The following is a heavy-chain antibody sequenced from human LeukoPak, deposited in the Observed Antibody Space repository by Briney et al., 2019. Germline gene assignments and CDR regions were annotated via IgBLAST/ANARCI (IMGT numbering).Heavy chain of an antibody. V-gene: IGHV3-53*01. J-gene: IGHJ4*02. CDR1: GFTVSSNY. CDR2: IYSGGST. Sequence: PGESLRLSCAASGFTVSSNYMSWVRQAPGKGLEWVSVIYSGGSTYYADSVKGRFTISRDNSKNTLYLQMNSLRAEDTAVYYCARGITYYYGSGSYSDYWGQGTLVTVSS. D-gene: IGHD3-10*01. CDR3: ARGITYYYGSGSYSDY.